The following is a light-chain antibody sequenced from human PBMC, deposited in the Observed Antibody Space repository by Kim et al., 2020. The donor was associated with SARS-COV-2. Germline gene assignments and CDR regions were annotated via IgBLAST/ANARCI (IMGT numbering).Light chain of an antibody. CDR1: SNNFGFYNY. J-gene: IGLJ2*01. Sequence: QSALTQPRSVSGSPGQSVTISCTGASNNFGFYNYVSWYQHHPGRAPKLIIYDVTKRPSGVPDRFSGSKSGNTASLTVSGLQSEDEADYYCCSYAGDYVIFGGGTQLTVL. CDR2: DVT. V-gene: IGLV2-11*01. CDR3: CSYAGDYVI.